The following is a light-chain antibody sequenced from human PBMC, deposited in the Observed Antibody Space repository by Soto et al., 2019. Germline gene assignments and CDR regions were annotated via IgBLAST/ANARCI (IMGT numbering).Light chain of an antibody. V-gene: IGKV3-11*01. Sequence: EFVLTPSPGTLSLSPVERATLSCRASKSVSSYLACYQQKPGQAPRLLIYDASNRATGIPARFSGSGSGTDFTLTISSLEPEDFAVYYCQQRSNWLTFGGGTKVDIK. J-gene: IGKJ4*01. CDR2: DAS. CDR1: KSVSSY. CDR3: QQRSNWLT.